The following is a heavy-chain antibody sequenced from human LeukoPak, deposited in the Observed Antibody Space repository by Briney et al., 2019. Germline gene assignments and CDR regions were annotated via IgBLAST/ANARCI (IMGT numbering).Heavy chain of an antibody. CDR3: AKAQNYDYVWGTIDY. D-gene: IGHD3-16*01. CDR2: ISNDERNK. J-gene: IGHJ4*02. Sequence: PERSLRLSCEASGFNFHNFAMHWVRQAPGKGLEWVAVISNDERNKYYTDSVKGRFTISRDNSKNTLYLQMNSLRAEDTALYYCAKAQNYDYVWGTIDYWGQGTLVTVSS. CDR1: GFNFHNFA. V-gene: IGHV3-30*04.